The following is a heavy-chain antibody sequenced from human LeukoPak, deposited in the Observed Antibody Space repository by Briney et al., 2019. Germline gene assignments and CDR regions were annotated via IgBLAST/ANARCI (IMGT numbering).Heavy chain of an antibody. CDR2: IYYSGST. CDR3: ARTGYSSGWYVPWFDP. Sequence: SETLSLTCTVSGGSISSYYWSWIRQPPGKGLEWIGYIYYSGSTNYNPSLKSRVTISVDTSKNQFSLKLSSVIAADTAVYYCARTGYSSGWYVPWFDPWGQGTLVTVSS. J-gene: IGHJ5*02. D-gene: IGHD6-19*01. V-gene: IGHV4-59*08. CDR1: GGSISSYY.